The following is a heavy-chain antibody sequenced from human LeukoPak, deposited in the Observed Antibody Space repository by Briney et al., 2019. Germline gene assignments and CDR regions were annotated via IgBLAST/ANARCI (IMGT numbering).Heavy chain of an antibody. Sequence: ASVKVSCKASGYTFSNYGINWVRQAPGQGLECMGWISTHNGNTNYAQNFHGRVTMTTDTSTSTVYMELRSLRSDDTAVYYCARGRGPYCGGDCPLDYWGQGTLVTLSS. CDR3: ARGRGPYCGGDCPLDY. D-gene: IGHD2-21*02. J-gene: IGHJ4*02. CDR1: GYTFSNYG. V-gene: IGHV1-18*01. CDR2: ISTHNGNT.